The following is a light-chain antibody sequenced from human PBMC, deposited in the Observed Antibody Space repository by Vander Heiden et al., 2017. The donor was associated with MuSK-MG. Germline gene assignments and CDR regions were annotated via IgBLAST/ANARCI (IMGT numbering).Light chain of an antibody. CDR2: DAS. V-gene: IGKV3-11*01. CDR3: QQCSTCPIT. J-gene: IGKJ4*01. CDR1: QSVSSY. Sequence: EIVLTQSPATLSLSPGERATLSCRASQSVSSYLAWYQQKPGQAPRLLIYDASNRATGIPARFSGSGSGTDFTLTISSLEPEDFAVYYCQQCSTCPITFGGGTKVEIK.